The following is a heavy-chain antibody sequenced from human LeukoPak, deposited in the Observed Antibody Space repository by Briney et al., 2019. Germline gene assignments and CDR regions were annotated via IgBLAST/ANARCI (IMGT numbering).Heavy chain of an antibody. V-gene: IGHV3-74*01. Sequence: GGSLRLYGAASGFTFNRYWMFWVRQAPGKGLVCVSRINSDGTTTTYTDAVKGRFTISRDNAKNTLSLQLNSLRAEDTAVYYCASSGITVTGSYYYMDVWGKGTTVTASS. CDR1: GFTFNRYW. CDR3: ASSGITVTGSYYYMDV. D-gene: IGHD4-17*01. CDR2: INSDGTTT. J-gene: IGHJ6*03.